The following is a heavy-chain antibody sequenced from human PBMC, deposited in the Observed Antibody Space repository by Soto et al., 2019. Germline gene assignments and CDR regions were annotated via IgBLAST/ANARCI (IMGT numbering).Heavy chain of an antibody. CDR2: ISGSGGST. CDR3: AKVRGYSYGYWAGGMDV. V-gene: IGHV3-23*01. J-gene: IGHJ6*02. D-gene: IGHD5-18*01. CDR1: GFTFSSYA. Sequence: EVQLLESGGGLVQPGGSLRLSCAASGFTFSSYAMSWVRQAPGKGLEWVSAISGSGGSTYYADSVKGRFTISRDNSKNTLYLQMNSLRAEDTAVYYCAKVRGYSYGYWAGGMDVWGQGTTVTVSS.